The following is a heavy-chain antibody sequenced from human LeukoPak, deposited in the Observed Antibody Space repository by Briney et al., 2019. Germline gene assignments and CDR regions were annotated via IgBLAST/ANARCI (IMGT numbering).Heavy chain of an antibody. J-gene: IGHJ4*02. Sequence: GGSLRLSCAASEFTFSSYSMNWVRQAPGKGLEWVSYISSSSSTIYYADSVKGRFTISRDNAKNSLYLQMNSLRAEDTAVYYCARDEVLKPRDYWGQGTLVTVSS. CDR3: ARDEVLKPRDY. CDR1: EFTFSSYS. CDR2: ISSSSSTI. V-gene: IGHV3-48*04.